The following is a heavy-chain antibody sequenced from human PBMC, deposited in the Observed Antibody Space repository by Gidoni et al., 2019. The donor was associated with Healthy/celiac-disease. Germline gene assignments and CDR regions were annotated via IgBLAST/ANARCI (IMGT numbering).Heavy chain of an antibody. CDR3: AKDRGSGSYYQYFDY. CDR2: MSWNSGTI. V-gene: IGHV3-9*01. D-gene: IGHD3-10*01. Sequence: EVQLVQSGGGLVQPGSYLRLSCAASGVTLADYAMLWVRQAPGRGLVWVAGMSWNSGTIGDADSVKGRFTISIDNAKNSLYLQMSILRAEDTALYYCAKDRGSGSYYQYFDYWGQGTLVTVSS. CDR1: GVTLADYA. J-gene: IGHJ4*02.